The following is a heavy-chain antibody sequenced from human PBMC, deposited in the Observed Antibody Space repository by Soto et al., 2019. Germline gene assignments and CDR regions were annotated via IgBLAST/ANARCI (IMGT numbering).Heavy chain of an antibody. D-gene: IGHD4-17*01. CDR1: GGSISSGDYY. CDR2: IYYSGST. CDR3: ARTTYGGNKGYYFDY. J-gene: IGHJ4*02. Sequence: PSETLSLTCTVSGGSISSGDYYWSWIRQPPGKGLEWIGYIYYSGSTYYNPSLKSRVTISVDTSKNQFSLKLSSVTAADTAVYYCARTTYGGNKGYYFDYWGQGTLVTVSS. V-gene: IGHV4-30-4*01.